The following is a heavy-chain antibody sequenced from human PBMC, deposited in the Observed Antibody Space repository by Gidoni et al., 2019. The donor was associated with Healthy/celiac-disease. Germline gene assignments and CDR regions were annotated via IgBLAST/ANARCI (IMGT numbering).Heavy chain of an antibody. D-gene: IGHD4-4*01. CDR2: ISYDGSNK. CDR1: GFTFSSYA. V-gene: IGHV3-30-3*01. CDR3: ARLSSKLHAFDI. J-gene: IGHJ3*02. Sequence: QVQLVESGGGVVQPGRSLRLSCAASGFTFSSYAMHWVRQAPGKGLEWVAGISYDGSNKYYADSVKGRFTISRDNSKNTLYLQMNSLRAEDTAVYYCARLSSKLHAFDIWGQGTMVTVSS.